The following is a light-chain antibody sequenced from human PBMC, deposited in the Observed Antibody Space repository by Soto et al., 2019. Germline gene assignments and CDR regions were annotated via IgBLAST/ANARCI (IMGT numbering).Light chain of an antibody. Sequence: EIVLTQSPGTLSLSPGERATLSCRASQSVSNSYLAWYQQTPGQAPRLLIYGASSRATGIPDRFRGSESGTDFTLTISRLDPEDFAVYYCQQYGTSPRTFGQGTKVELK. J-gene: IGKJ1*01. CDR2: GAS. V-gene: IGKV3-20*01. CDR1: QSVSNSY. CDR3: QQYGTSPRT.